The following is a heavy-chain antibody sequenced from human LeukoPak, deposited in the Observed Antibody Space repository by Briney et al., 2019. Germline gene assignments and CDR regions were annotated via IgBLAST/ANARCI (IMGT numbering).Heavy chain of an antibody. CDR2: INPDSGGA. J-gene: IGHJ3*02. Sequence: ASVKVSCKASGYTFTSYGISWVRQAPGQGLEWMGWINPDSGGANYAQRFQGRVTMTRGTSISTAYMELSRLRSDDTAFYYCARAGVWDYNDSSGYHNGAFDIWGQGTMVTVSS. V-gene: IGHV1-2*02. D-gene: IGHD3-22*01. CDR3: ARAGVWDYNDSSGYHNGAFDI. CDR1: GYTFTSYG.